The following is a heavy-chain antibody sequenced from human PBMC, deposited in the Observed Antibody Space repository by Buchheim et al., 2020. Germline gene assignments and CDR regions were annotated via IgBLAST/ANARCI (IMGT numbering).Heavy chain of an antibody. V-gene: IGHV3-30*18. CDR3: AKDSSFTMVREVVDFLDF. CDR1: GFTFSSYG. CDR2: ISYDGSNK. D-gene: IGHD3-10*01. J-gene: IGHJ4*02. Sequence: QVQLVESGGGVVQPGRSLRLSCAASGFTFSSYGMHWVRQAPGKGLEWVAVISYDGSNKYYADSVKGRFTISRDNSKNTLYLQMNSLRAEDTAVYYCAKDSSFTMVREVVDFLDFWGQGTL.